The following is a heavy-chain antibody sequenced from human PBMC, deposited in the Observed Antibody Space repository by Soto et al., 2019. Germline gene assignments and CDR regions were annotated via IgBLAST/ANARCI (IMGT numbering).Heavy chain of an antibody. V-gene: IGHV1-69*12. CDR3: ASIYAYCGGDCYDNWFDP. CDR2: IIPIFGTA. CDR1: GGTFSSYA. D-gene: IGHD2-21*02. J-gene: IGHJ5*02. Sequence: QVQLVQSGAEVKKPGSSVKVSCKASGGTFSSYAIIWVRQAPGQGLEWMGGIIPIFGTANYAQKFQGRVTITADESTSTAYMELSSLRSEDTAVYYCASIYAYCGGDCYDNWFDPWGQGTLVTVSS.